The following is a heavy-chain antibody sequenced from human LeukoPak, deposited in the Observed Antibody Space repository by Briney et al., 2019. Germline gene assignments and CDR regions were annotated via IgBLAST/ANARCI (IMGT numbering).Heavy chain of an antibody. CDR3: ARGPPYYYDSSGYYQTYYFDY. J-gene: IGHJ4*02. D-gene: IGHD3-22*01. CDR1: GGSFSGYY. CDR2: IYYSGST. V-gene: IGHV4-31*11. Sequence: SETLSLTCAVYGGSFSGYYWSWIRQHPGKGLEWIGYIYYSGSTYYNPSLKSRVTISVDTSKNQFSLKLSSVTAADTAVYYCARGPPYYYDSSGYYQTYYFDYWGQGTLVTVSS.